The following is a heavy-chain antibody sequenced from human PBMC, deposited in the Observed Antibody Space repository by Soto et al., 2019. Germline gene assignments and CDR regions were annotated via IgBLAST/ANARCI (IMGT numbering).Heavy chain of an antibody. CDR2: ISDDGSDK. V-gene: IGHV3-30*18. D-gene: IGHD3-3*01. J-gene: IGHJ6*02. CDR3: AKTLRFLELALEYYYGMDV. CDR1: GFTFNRYG. Sequence: PGGSLRLSCVASGFTFNRYGIHWVRQAPGKGLEWVALISDDGSDKDYADSVKGRFTISRDNSKNTLYLQMNSLRPEDTAVYYCAKTLRFLELALEYYYGMDVWGQGTTVTVSS.